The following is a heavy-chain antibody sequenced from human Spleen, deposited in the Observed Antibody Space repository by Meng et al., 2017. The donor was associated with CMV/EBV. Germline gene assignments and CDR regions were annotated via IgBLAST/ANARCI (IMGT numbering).Heavy chain of an antibody. CDR1: GFAFSSYA. CDR3: ARDVVVLLRVYGMDV. Sequence: LSLTCAASGFAFSSYAMYWVRQAPGKGLEWVAVMSYVGSNKHYADSVKGRFTISRDNSKNTLYLQMNSLRAEDTAVYYCARDVVVLLRVYGMDVWGQGTTVTVSS. D-gene: IGHD2-21*01. CDR2: MSYVGSNK. V-gene: IGHV3-30*04. J-gene: IGHJ6*02.